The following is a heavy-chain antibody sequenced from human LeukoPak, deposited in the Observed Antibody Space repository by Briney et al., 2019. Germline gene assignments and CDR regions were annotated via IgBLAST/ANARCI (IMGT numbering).Heavy chain of an antibody. D-gene: IGHD3-22*01. CDR3: ARDRDYYYDSSGYYLGY. J-gene: IGHJ4*02. V-gene: IGHV3-11*01. CDR2: TSSSGNTI. CDR1: GFTFSDYY. Sequence: GGSLRLSCAASGFTFSDYYMSWIRQAPGKGLEWVSYTSSSGNTIYYVDSVKGRFTISRDNAKKSLYLQMNSLRAEDTAVYYCARDRDYYYDSSGYYLGYWGQGTLVTVSS.